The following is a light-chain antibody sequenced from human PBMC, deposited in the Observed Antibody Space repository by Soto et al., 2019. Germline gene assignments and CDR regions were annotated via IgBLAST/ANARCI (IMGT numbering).Light chain of an antibody. V-gene: IGLV2-8*01. CDR1: SSDVGGYNY. CDR2: EVS. J-gene: IGLJ3*02. CDR3: SSYAGSNNLV. Sequence: QSALTQPPSASGSPGQSVTISCTGTSSDVGGYNYVSWYQQHPGKAPKLMIYEVSKRPSGVPDRFSGSKSGNTASLTVSGLQAEDEADLYCSSYAGSNNLVFGGGTKLTVL.